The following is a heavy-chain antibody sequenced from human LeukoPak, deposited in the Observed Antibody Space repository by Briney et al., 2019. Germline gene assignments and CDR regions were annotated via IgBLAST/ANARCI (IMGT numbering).Heavy chain of an antibody. J-gene: IGHJ6*03. CDR3: ARLYYGSGNLYDYYYMDV. CDR2: INPNSGGT. D-gene: IGHD3-10*01. Sequence: ASVKVSCKASGYTFTGYYMHWVRQAPRQGLEWMGWINPNSGGTNYAQKFQGRVTMTRDTSISTAYMELSRLRSDDTAVYYCARLYYGSGNLYDYYYMDVWGKGTTVTVSS. V-gene: IGHV1-2*02. CDR1: GYTFTGYY.